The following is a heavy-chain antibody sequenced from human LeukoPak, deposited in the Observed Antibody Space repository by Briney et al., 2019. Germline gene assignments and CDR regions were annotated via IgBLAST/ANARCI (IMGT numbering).Heavy chain of an antibody. J-gene: IGHJ4*02. CDR1: GYTLTELS. D-gene: IGHD1-26*01. V-gene: IGHV1-24*01. Sequence: ASVKVSCKVSGYTLTELSMHWVRQAPGKGLEWMGGFDPADGETIYAQKFQGRVTMTEDTSTDTAYMELSSLRSEDTAVYYCATAKVGATDIDYWGQGTLVTVSS. CDR3: ATAKVGATDIDY. CDR2: FDPADGET.